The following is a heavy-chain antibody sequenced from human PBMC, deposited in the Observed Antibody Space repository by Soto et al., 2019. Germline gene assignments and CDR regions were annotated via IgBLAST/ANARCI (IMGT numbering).Heavy chain of an antibody. CDR2: TRNKVTGYTT. CDR1: GFTFSDHY. J-gene: IGHJ6*02. D-gene: IGHD2-2*01. CDR3: ARDQDCCRSNCYRTGMDV. Sequence: DVQLVESGGGLVQPGGSLRLSCAASGFTFSDHYMDWVRQAPGKGLEWVGRTRNKVTGYTTEYAATVNGRFTISRDDSKNSLYLQMNSLKTEDTAVYYCARDQDCCRSNCYRTGMDVWGQGTTVTVSS. V-gene: IGHV3-72*01.